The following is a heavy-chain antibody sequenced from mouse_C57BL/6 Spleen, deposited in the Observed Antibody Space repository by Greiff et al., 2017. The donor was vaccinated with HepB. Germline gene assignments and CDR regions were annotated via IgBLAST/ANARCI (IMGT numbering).Heavy chain of an antibody. V-gene: IGHV10-1*01. Sequence: EVKLVESGGGLVQPKGSLKLSCAASGFSFNTYAMNWVRQAPGKGLEWVARIRSKSNNYATYYAGSVKDRFTISRDDSESMLYLQMNNLRTEYTAVYDCVRPIYYGNFYAMDYWGQGTSVTVSS. CDR2: IRSKSNNYAT. CDR3: VRPIYYGNFYAMDY. CDR1: GFSFNTYA. J-gene: IGHJ4*01. D-gene: IGHD2-1*01.